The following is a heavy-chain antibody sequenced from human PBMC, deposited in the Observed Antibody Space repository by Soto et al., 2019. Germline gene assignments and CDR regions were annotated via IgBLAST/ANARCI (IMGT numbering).Heavy chain of an antibody. J-gene: IGHJ6*03. CDR2: ISAYNGNT. Sequence: GASVKVSCKASGYTFTSYGISWVRQAPGQGLEWMGWISAYNGNTNYAQKLQGRVTMTTDTSTSTAYMELRSLRSDDTAVYYCARDEYCSSTSCYERYYYYYYMDVWGKGTTVTVSS. CDR1: GYTFTSYG. V-gene: IGHV1-18*01. D-gene: IGHD2-2*01. CDR3: ARDEYCSSTSCYERYYYYYYMDV.